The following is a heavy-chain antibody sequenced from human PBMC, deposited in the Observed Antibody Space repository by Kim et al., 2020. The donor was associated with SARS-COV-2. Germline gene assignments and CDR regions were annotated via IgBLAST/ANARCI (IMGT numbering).Heavy chain of an antibody. J-gene: IGHJ4*02. D-gene: IGHD3-22*01. CDR2: IYSDGST. CDR3: ARDRGRSSGYYYRDDH. CDR1: GLTFSSDY. V-gene: IGHV3-66*01. Sequence: GGSLRLSCAASGLTFSSDYMSWVRQAPGKGLEWVSVIYSDGSTYYADSAKGRFTISRENSKNMLFLQMNSLRAEDTAVYYCARDRGRSSGYYYRDDHWGPGALVTVSS.